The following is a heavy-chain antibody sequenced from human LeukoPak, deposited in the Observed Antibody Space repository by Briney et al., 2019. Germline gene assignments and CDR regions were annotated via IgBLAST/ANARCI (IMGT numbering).Heavy chain of an antibody. CDR2: IIPIFGTA. CDR3: ARDAAYCGGDCYSDAFDI. CDR1: GGTFSSYA. J-gene: IGHJ3*02. Sequence: GASVRVSCKASGGTFSSYAISWVRQAPGQGLEWMGRIIPIFGTANYAQRFQGRVTITTDESTSTAYMELSSLRSEDTAVYYCARDAAYCGGDCYSDAFDIWGQGTMVIVSS. D-gene: IGHD2-21*02. V-gene: IGHV1-69*05.